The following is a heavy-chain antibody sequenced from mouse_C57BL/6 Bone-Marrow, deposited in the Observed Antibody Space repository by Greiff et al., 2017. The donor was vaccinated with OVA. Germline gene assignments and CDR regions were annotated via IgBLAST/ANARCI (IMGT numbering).Heavy chain of an antibody. CDR3: ASAVFAY. J-gene: IGHJ3*01. CDR1: GYTFTSYW. V-gene: IGHV1-50*01. CDR2: IDPSDSYT. Sequence: QVQLQQPGAELVKPGASVKLSCTASGYTFTSYWMQWVKQRPGQGLEWIGEIDPSDSYTNYNQKFKGKATLTVDTSSSTAYMQLSSLTSEDSAVYYCASAVFAYWGQGTLVTVSA.